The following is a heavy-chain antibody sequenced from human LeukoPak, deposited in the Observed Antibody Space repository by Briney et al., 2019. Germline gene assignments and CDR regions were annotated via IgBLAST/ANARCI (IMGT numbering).Heavy chain of an antibody. Sequence: GGSLRLSCAASGFPFSGYSLTWVRQAPGKGLERVSGISWNSGSIGYADSVKGRFTISRDNAKNSLYLQMNSLRAEDTALYYCAKDQDYYDSSGYRGALGYWGQGTLVTVSS. D-gene: IGHD3-22*01. CDR3: AKDQDYYDSSGYRGALGY. V-gene: IGHV3-9*01. CDR1: GFPFSGYS. CDR2: ISWNSGSI. J-gene: IGHJ4*02.